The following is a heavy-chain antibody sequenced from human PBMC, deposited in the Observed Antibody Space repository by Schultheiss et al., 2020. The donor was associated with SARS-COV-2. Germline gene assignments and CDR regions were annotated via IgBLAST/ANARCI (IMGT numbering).Heavy chain of an antibody. CDR3: AKARHYYYYMDV. J-gene: IGHJ6*03. V-gene: IGHV3-66*01. CDR2: IYSGGST. CDR1: GFTFSSYW. Sequence: GGSLRLSCAASGFTFSSYWMSWVRQAPGKGLEWVSVIYSGGSTYYADSVKGRFTISRDNAKNSLYLQMNSLRAEDTAVYYCAKARHYYYYMDVWGKGTTVTVSS.